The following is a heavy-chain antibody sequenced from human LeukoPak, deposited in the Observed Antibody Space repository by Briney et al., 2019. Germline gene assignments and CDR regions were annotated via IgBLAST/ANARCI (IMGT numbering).Heavy chain of an antibody. J-gene: IGHJ4*02. CDR2: FDPEDGET. CDR1: GYTLTELS. Sequence: GASVKVSCKVSGYTLTELSMHWVRQAPGKGLEWMGGFDPEDGETIYAQKFQGRVTMTEDTSTDTAYMELSSLRSEDTAVYYCATYRLEPGGWWDFDYWGQGTLVTVSS. V-gene: IGHV1-24*01. CDR3: ATYRLEPGGWWDFDY. D-gene: IGHD6-19*01.